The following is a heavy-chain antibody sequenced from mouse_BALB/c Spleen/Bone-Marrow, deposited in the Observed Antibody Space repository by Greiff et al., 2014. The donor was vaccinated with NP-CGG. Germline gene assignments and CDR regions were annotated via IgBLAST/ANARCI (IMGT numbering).Heavy chain of an antibody. CDR3: ARHVDYKYAGFAY. CDR1: GFTFSDYY. Sequence: EVKVVESGGGLVKPGGSLKLSCAASGFTFSDYYMSWIRQTPEKRLEWVASISDGGTYSNYQDKMKGRFTVSRDNAKNILYLQMSVLKSEDTAVYYCARHVDYKYAGFAYWGQGTLVTVSA. V-gene: IGHV5-4*02. CDR2: ISDGGTYS. D-gene: IGHD2-14*01. J-gene: IGHJ3*01.